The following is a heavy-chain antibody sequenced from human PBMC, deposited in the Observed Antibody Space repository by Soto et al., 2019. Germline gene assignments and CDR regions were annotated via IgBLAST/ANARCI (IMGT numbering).Heavy chain of an antibody. D-gene: IGHD3-9*01. CDR2: IYESGST. CDR1: GGSISSNY. J-gene: IGHJ4*02. CDR3: ARGKDWFPVGN. Sequence: TSETLSLTCTVSGGSISSNYWSWIRQPPGKGLEWIGYIYESGSTKFNPSLKSRVSISGDTSKNKFSLNLSSVTAADTAVYFCARGKDWFPVGNWGQGTLVTVSS. V-gene: IGHV4-59*01.